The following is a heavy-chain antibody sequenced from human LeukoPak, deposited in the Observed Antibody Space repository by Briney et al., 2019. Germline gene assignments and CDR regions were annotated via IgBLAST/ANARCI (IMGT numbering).Heavy chain of an antibody. V-gene: IGHV3-21*01. CDR2: ISSSSSYI. J-gene: IGHJ3*02. Sequence: GGSLRLSCAVSGFTFSSYSMNWVRQAPGKGLEWVSSISSSSSYIYYADSVKGRFTISRDNARNSLYLQMNSLRAEDTAVYYCARAPGIVGASDIWGQGTLVTVSS. CDR3: ARAPGIVGASDI. CDR1: GFTFSSYS. D-gene: IGHD1-26*01.